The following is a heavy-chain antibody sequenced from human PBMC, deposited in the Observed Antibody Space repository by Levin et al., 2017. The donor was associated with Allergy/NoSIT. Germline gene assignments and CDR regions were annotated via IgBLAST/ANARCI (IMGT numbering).Heavy chain of an antibody. CDR2: ISYDGSNK. V-gene: IGHV3-30-3*01. J-gene: IGHJ4*02. Sequence: GESLKISCAASGFTFSSYAMHWVRQAPVKGLEWVAIISYDGSNKYYADSVKGRFTISRDNSKNTLYLQMNSLYAEDTAVYYCARAGRQWLPDYWGQGTLVTVSS. D-gene: IGHD6-19*01. CDR1: GFTFSSYA. CDR3: ARAGRQWLPDY.